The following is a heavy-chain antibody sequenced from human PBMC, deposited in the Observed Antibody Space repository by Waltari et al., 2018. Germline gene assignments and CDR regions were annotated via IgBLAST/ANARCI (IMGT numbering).Heavy chain of an antibody. J-gene: IGHJ6*03. D-gene: IGHD3-3*01. CDR1: GFTFSSYS. CDR2: ISSSSSTI. Sequence: EVQLVESGGGLVQPGGSLRLSCAASGFTFSSYSMNWVRQAPGKGLEWVSYISSSSSTIYYADSVKGRFTISRDNAKNSLYLQMNSLRAEDTAVYYCANLPHWYYDFWSGYPFDYMDVWGKGTTVTVSS. CDR3: ANLPHWYYDFWSGYPFDYMDV. V-gene: IGHV3-48*04.